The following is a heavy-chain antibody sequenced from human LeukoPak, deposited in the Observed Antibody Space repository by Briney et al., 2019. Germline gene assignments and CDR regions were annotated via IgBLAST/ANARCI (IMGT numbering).Heavy chain of an antibody. CDR2: TSGDGGST. J-gene: IGHJ4*02. D-gene: IGHD5-12*01. CDR1: GFTFDDYA. CDR3: AKFAGYESEASKYYFDY. V-gene: IGHV3-43*02. Sequence: GGSLRLSCAAPGFTFDDYAMHWVRQAPGKGLEWVSLTSGDGGSTYYADSVKGRFTISRDNSKNSLYLQMNSLRTEDTALYYCAKFAGYESEASKYYFDYWGQGTLVTVSS.